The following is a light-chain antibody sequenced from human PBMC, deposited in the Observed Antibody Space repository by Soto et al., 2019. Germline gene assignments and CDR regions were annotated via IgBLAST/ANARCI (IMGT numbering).Light chain of an antibody. Sequence: DIQLTQSPSFLSASVLYRVTITFRASQGISSNLAWYQQKPGKAPKLLIYAASTLQSGVPSRFSGSGSGTEFSLTISSLQPDDFATYYCQTYNSFSGKFGPGTKVDIK. V-gene: IGKV1-9*01. CDR3: QTYNSFSGK. CDR1: QGISSN. J-gene: IGKJ1*01. CDR2: AAS.